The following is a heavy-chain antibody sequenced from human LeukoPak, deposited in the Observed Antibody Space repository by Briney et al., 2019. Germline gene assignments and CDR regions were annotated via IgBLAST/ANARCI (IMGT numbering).Heavy chain of an antibody. D-gene: IGHD5-18*01. CDR1: GFTFSSYA. CDR2: ISGSGGST. CDR3: AKDRVGGRGYSYSGDAFDI. V-gene: IGHV3-23*01. Sequence: GGSLRLSCAASGFTFSSYAMSWVRQAPGKGLEWVSAISGSGGSTYYADSVKGRFTISRDNSKNTLYLQMNSLRAEDTAVYYCAKDRVGGRGYSYSGDAFDIWGQGTMVTVSS. J-gene: IGHJ3*02.